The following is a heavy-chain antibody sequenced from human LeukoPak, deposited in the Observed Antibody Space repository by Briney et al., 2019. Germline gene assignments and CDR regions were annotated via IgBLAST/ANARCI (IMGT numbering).Heavy chain of an antibody. CDR1: GGSISSYY. CDR3: ARDDDDILTGYYYYMDV. J-gene: IGHJ6*03. CDR2: IYYSGST. Sequence: SETLSLTCTVSGGSISSYYWSWIRQPPGKGLEWIGYIYYSGSTNYNPSLKSRVTISVDTSKNQFSLKLSSVTAADTAVYYCARDDDDILTGYYYYMDVWGKGTTVTVSS. D-gene: IGHD3-9*01. V-gene: IGHV4-59*01.